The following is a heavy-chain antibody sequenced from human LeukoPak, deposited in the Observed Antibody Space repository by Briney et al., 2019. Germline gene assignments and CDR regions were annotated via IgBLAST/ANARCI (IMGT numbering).Heavy chain of an antibody. CDR3: AKNRGLPL. V-gene: IGHV3-23*01. CDR1: DFSVITYA. Sequence: GGSLRLSGAASDFSVITYAMSWVRQAPGKGLEWGSDINGSGGRTYYEDSVKGRFTISRDNSKNTLYLQMNSLRAEDTAVYYCAKNRGLPLWGQGTLVTVSS. CDR2: INGSGGRT. J-gene: IGHJ4*02.